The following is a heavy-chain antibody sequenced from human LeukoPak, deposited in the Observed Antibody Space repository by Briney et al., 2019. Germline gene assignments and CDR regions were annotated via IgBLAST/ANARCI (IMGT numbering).Heavy chain of an antibody. CDR3: APGDYGAFDL. CDR1: GFTFSDYY. D-gene: IGHD4-17*01. V-gene: IGHV3-30*03. Sequence: PGGSLRLSWAAAGFTFSDYYMSWVRQAPGRGREWVAVISYDGSNKYYADSGEGRFTIAGDNSKNTLYLQMNSLRAEDTAVYYCAPGDYGAFDLWGQGTMVTVSS. J-gene: IGHJ3*01. CDR2: ISYDGSNK.